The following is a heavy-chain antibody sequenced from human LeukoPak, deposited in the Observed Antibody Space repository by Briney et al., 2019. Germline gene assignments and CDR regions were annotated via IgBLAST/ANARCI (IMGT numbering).Heavy chain of an antibody. D-gene: IGHD3-10*01. V-gene: IGHV1-8*01. J-gene: IGHJ4*02. CDR3: GRPLQRGSWTQRALDY. CDR2: MNPNSGNA. Sequence: ASVNVSCKASGYTFTSYDISWVRQATGQGLEWMGWMNPNSGNAGYAQRFQGRVTMTRNNSISTAYMELTSLRSEDTAVYYCGRPLQRGSWTQRALDYWGQGTLVTVSS. CDR1: GYTFTSYD.